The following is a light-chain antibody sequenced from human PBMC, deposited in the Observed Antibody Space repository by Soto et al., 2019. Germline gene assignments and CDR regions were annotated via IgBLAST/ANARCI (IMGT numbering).Light chain of an antibody. CDR3: HQSYDIPT. CDR2: AAS. Sequence: DIQMTQSPSSLSSSVGDIVTITLRSRQNINSYLNCYQQKPGKAPKLLIYAASSLQSGVPSRFSGSGSGTDFTLTVSGLQPEDFATYYCHQSYDIPTFGQGTRLEIK. J-gene: IGKJ5*01. V-gene: IGKV1-39*01. CDR1: QNINSY.